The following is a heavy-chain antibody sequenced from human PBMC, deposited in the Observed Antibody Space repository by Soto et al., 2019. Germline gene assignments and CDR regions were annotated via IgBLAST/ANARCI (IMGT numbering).Heavy chain of an antibody. D-gene: IGHD3-10*01. CDR3: ARSGAGGYYYYYYMDV. Sequence: GSGPTLVNPTQTLTLTCTFSGFSLSTSGMCVSWIRQPPGKALEWLARIDWDDDKYYSTSLKTRLTISKDTSKNQVVLTMTNMDPVDTATYYCARSGAGGYYYYYYMDVWGKGTTVTVSS. J-gene: IGHJ6*03. CDR2: IDWDDDK. V-gene: IGHV2-70*11. CDR1: GFSLSTSGMC.